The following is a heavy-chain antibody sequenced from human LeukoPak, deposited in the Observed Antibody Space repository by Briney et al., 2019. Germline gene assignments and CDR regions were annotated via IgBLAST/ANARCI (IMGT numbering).Heavy chain of an antibody. J-gene: IGHJ3*02. CDR2: MNPNSGNT. CDR1: GYTFTSYD. V-gene: IGHV1-8*01. Sequence: ASVKVSCKASGYTFTSYDINWVRQATGQGLERMGWMNPNSGNTGYAQKFQGRVTMTRNTSISTAYMELSSLRSEDTAVYYCARGYGSILTGCYHDAFDIWGQGTMVTVSS. D-gene: IGHD3-9*01. CDR3: ARGYGSILTGCYHDAFDI.